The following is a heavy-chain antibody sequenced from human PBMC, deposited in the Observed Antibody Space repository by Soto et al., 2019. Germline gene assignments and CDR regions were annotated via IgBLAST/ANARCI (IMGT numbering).Heavy chain of an antibody. J-gene: IGHJ3*01. CDR2: ISGSGGST. CDR3: AKRAADESWCSMTRCSLNAFDF. V-gene: IGHV3-23*01. CDR1: GFTFSSDA. Sequence: EVQLLESGGGLVQRGGSLRLSCAVSGFTFSSDAMSWVRQAPGKGLEWVSSISGSGGSTYYADSVKGRFTISRDNAKNTLYLARNNLRVEDTAVYYCAKRAADESWCSMTRCSLNAFDFWGKGTTVTVSS. D-gene: IGHD2-8*02.